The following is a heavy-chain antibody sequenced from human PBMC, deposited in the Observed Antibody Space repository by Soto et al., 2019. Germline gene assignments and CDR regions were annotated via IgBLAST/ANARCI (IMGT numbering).Heavy chain of an antibody. D-gene: IGHD2-21*01. CDR1: GFTFSSEA. CDR2: ISGSGVTT. Sequence: EVQLLESGGGLVQPGGSLRLSCAASGFTFSSEAMVWVRQAPGKGLEWVSGISGSGVTTYYADSVKGRLTISRDNSKNTLYLQMDSLRADDTAVYYCTNGFHIADYWGQGTLFNVSS. CDR3: TNGFHIADY. V-gene: IGHV3-23*01. J-gene: IGHJ4*02.